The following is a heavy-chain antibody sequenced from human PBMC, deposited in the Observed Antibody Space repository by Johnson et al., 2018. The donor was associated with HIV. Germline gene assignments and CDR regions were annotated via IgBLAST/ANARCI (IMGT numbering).Heavy chain of an antibody. CDR3: ARDRRKYDDSSGYPDYDAFDI. CDR1: GFTFGNYA. CDR2: INTGGST. V-gene: IGHV3-23*04. D-gene: IGHD3-22*01. J-gene: IGHJ3*02. Sequence: VQLVESGGGFVQPGRSLRLSCAASGFTFGNYAMNWVRQAPGKGLEWVSGINTGGSTFYPDSVKGRFTISRDNSKNTLYLQMNSLRAEDTALYYCARDRRKYDDSSGYPDYDAFDIWGQGTMVTVSS.